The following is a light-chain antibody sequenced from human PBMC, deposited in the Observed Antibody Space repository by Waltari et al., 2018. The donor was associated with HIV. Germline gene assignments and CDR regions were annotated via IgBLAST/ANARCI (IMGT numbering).Light chain of an antibody. CDR3: QQSYSVPYT. V-gene: IGKV1-39*01. CDR1: QTISTY. J-gene: IGKJ2*01. Sequence: DIQITQAPSSLSASVGDTVTIPCRASQTISTYLHRYQQRAGQVPNLLIYTASNLETGVPSRFRGSRSGTDFTLTISSLQAYDFTNYSCQQSYSVPYTFGQGTKLEIK. CDR2: TAS.